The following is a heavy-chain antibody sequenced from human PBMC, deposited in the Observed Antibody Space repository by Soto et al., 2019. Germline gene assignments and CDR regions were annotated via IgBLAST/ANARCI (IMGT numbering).Heavy chain of an antibody. J-gene: IGHJ4*02. V-gene: IGHV4-59*11. CDR1: GVSISSHF. CDR3: ARIGGYHGPLDY. D-gene: IGHD6-25*01. CDR2: TYHRGST. Sequence: SETVSLTCSVSGVSISSHFWSWIRQAPGGGLEWIGYTYHRGSTNYSPSLKSRVAISLDTSENQFSLKVNSVTAADTAVYYCARIGGYHGPLDYWGQGTPVT.